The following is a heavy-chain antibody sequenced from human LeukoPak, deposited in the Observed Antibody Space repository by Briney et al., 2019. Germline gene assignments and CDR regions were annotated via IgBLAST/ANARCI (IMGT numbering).Heavy chain of an antibody. CDR1: GYTFTSYD. D-gene: IGHD6-13*01. J-gene: IGHJ5*02. V-gene: IGHV1-8*03. CDR3: ARTRSSSLARWFDP. CDR2: MNPNSGNT. Sequence: ASVKVSCKASGYTFTSYDINWVRQSTGQGLEWMGWMNPNSGNTGYAQKFQGRVTITRNTSISTAYMELSSLRSEDTAVYYCARTRSSSLARWFDPWGQGTLVTVSS.